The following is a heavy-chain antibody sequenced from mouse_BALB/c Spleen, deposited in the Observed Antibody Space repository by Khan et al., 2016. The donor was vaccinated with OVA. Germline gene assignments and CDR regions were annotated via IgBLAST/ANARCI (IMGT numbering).Heavy chain of an antibody. CDR1: GFNIKDTY. J-gene: IGHJ3*01. CDR3: ARDYWDEFTY. CDR2: IDPANGNT. V-gene: IGHV14-3*02. Sequence: EVQLQESGAELVKPGASVKLSCTASGFNIKDTYMHWVKQRPEQGLEWIGRIDPANGNTKSDPKFQGKATITADTSSNTAYLQLSSLTSEDTAVYYCARDYWDEFTYWGQGTLVTVSA. D-gene: IGHD4-1*01.